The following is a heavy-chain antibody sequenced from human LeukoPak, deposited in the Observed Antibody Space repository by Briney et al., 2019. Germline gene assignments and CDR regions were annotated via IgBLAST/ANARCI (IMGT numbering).Heavy chain of an antibody. Sequence: GGSLRPSCAASGFTFSSYAMHWVRQAPGKGLEWVAVISYDGSNKYYADSVKGRFTISRDNSKNTLYLQMNSLRAEDTAVYYCARGGRAPSYDFWSGYYPSWGQGTLVTVSS. D-gene: IGHD3-3*01. V-gene: IGHV3-30-3*01. CDR3: ARGGRAPSYDFWSGYYPS. CDR1: GFTFSSYA. CDR2: ISYDGSNK. J-gene: IGHJ5*02.